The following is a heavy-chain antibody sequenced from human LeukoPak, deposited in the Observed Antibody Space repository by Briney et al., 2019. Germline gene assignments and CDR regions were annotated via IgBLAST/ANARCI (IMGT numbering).Heavy chain of an antibody. V-gene: IGHV3-9*01. D-gene: IGHD1-26*01. CDR3: AKVNEWELRSGIFDY. CDR1: GFTFDDYA. J-gene: IGHJ4*02. Sequence: GRSLRLSSAASGFTFDDYAMHWVRQAPGKGLEWVSGISWNSGSIGYADSVKGRFTISRDNAKNSLYLQMNSLRAEDTALYYCAKVNEWELRSGIFDYWGQGTLVTVSS. CDR2: ISWNSGSI.